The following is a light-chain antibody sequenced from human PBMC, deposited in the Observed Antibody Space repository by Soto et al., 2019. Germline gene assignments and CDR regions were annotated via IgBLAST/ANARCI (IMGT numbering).Light chain of an antibody. CDR2: AAS. CDR1: QAINTY. Sequence: DLQMTQSPSSLSAFVGDRVTITCRASQAINTYLNWYQQKPGKAPTVLIYAASSLQSGVPSRFSGSGSGTDFTLTISSLQPEDYGTYFCQQSYSTPWTFGQGTKVEI. J-gene: IGKJ1*01. V-gene: IGKV1-39*01. CDR3: QQSYSTPWT.